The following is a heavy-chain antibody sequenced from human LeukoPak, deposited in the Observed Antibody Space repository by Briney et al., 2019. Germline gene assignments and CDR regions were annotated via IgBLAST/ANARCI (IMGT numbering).Heavy chain of an antibody. V-gene: IGHV3-23*01. CDR3: ARGGLGSAFDN. CDR2: ISGSGGST. Sequence: GGSLRLSCAASGFTFSSYALSWVRQAPGKGLECVSAISGSGGSTYSADSLKGRFTISRDNSKNTLYLQINSLRADDTAVFYCARGGLGSAFDNWGQGTLVTVSS. CDR1: GFTFSSYA. D-gene: IGHD6-19*01. J-gene: IGHJ4*02.